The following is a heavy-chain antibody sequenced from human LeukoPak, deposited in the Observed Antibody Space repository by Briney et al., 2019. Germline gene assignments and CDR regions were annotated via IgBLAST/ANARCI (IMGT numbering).Heavy chain of an antibody. CDR3: ARDVAARPYYFDY. CDR1: GFTFTSYS. Sequence: GGSLRLSCAASGFTFTSYSLYWVRQAPGKGLEWVSYISSSSSTIYYADSVKGRFTISRDNAKNSLYLQMNSLRAEDTAVYYCARDVAARPYYFDYWGQGTLVTVSS. J-gene: IGHJ4*02. D-gene: IGHD6-6*01. V-gene: IGHV3-48*01. CDR2: ISSSSSTI.